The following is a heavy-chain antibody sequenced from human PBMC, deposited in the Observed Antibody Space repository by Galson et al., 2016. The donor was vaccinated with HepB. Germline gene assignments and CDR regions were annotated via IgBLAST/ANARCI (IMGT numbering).Heavy chain of an antibody. CDR2: IQSYDGST. D-gene: IGHD6-19*01. V-gene: IGHV3-23*01. Sequence: SLRLSCAVSGITFSSYAMSWVRQAPGKGPEWVSTIQSYDGSTAYADDVQGRFTISRDDSKSTLYLQMNSLRAEDTAVYYCAKEALTGGWFNYWGQGTLLTVSS. J-gene: IGHJ4*02. CDR3: AKEALTGGWFNY. CDR1: GITFSSYA.